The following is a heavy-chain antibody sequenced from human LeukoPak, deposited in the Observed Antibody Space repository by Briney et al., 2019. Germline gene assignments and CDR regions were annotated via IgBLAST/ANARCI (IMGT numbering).Heavy chain of an antibody. V-gene: IGHV3-9*01. J-gene: IGHJ3*02. CDR1: GFTFDDYV. CDR2: IGWNSGTI. CDR3: VKGAAYHLGDAFDI. Sequence: GGSLRLSCAASGFTFDDYVMNWVRQAPGKGLEWVSGIGWNSGTIGYADSVKGRFTISRDNAKNSLYLQMNSLRAEDTALYYCVKGAAYHLGDAFDIWGRGTMVTVSS. D-gene: IGHD2-15*01.